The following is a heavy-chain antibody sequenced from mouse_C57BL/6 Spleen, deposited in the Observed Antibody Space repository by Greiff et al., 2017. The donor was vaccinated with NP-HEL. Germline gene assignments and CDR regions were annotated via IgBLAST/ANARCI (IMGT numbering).Heavy chain of an antibody. CDR1: GFTFSDYG. CDR3: ARDYGNDGFAY. D-gene: IGHD2-2*01. CDR2: ISSGSSTI. V-gene: IGHV5-17*01. J-gene: IGHJ3*01. Sequence: EVKLMASGGGLVKPGGSLKLSCAASGFTFSDYGMHWVRQAPEKGLEWVAYISSGSSTIYYADTVKGRFTISRDNAKNTLFLQMTSLRSEDTAIKYCARDYGNDGFAYWGQGTLVTVSA.